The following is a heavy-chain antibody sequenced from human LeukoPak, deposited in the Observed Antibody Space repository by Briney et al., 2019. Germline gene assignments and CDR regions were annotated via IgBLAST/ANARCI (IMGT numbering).Heavy chain of an antibody. D-gene: IGHD3-10*02. CDR1: GFTFSSYS. V-gene: IGHV3-23*01. Sequence: GGSLRLSCAASGFTFSSYSMNWVRQAPGKGLEWVSAIGASDGYTYHADSVKGRFTMSRDISRNTVYLQMNSLRVEDTAVYYCARDLPLFGELSEGYWGQGTLVTVSS. J-gene: IGHJ4*02. CDR2: IGASDGYT. CDR3: ARDLPLFGELSEGY.